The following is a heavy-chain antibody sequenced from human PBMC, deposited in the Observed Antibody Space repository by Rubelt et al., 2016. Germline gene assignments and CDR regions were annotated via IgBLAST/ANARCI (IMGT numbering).Heavy chain of an antibody. J-gene: IGHJ5*02. Sequence: PGRSLRLSCASSGFPFEDCVMHWVRQVPGKGLEWVSGISWNSAMLQYADSVKGRFTISRDNAKNSLHLQMSSLRAEDTALYYCARGDLYGGYAAWGQGTLVTVSS. CDR1: GFPFEDCV. V-gene: IGHV3-9*01. CDR3: ARGDLYGGYAA. D-gene: IGHD1-26*01. CDR2: ISWNSAML.